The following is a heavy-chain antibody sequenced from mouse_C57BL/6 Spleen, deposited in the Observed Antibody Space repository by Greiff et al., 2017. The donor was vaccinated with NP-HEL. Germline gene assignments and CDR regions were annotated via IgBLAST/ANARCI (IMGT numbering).Heavy chain of an antibody. D-gene: IGHD1-1*01. J-gene: IGHJ2*01. CDR2: IWTGGGT. V-gene: IGHV2-9-1*01. CDR3: ASGSREFDY. Sequence: VQRVESGPGLVAPSQSLSISCTVSGFSLTSYAISWVRQPPGKGLEWLGVIWTGGGTNYNSDLKSRLSISKDNSKSQVFLKMNSLQTDDTARYYCASGSREFDYWGQGTTLTVSS. CDR1: GFSLTSYA.